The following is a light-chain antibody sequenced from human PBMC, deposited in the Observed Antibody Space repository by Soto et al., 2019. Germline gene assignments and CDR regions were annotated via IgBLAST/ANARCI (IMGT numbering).Light chain of an antibody. Sequence: EIVLTQSPGSLSLSPGERATLSCRASQSVSNNYLAWYQQKPGQAPRLLIYGASSRATGIPDRFSGSGSGTDFTLTISRLEPEDFAVYYCHQRSNWIFAFGPGTKV. CDR1: QSVSNNY. J-gene: IGKJ3*01. V-gene: IGKV3D-20*02. CDR3: HQRSNWIFA. CDR2: GAS.